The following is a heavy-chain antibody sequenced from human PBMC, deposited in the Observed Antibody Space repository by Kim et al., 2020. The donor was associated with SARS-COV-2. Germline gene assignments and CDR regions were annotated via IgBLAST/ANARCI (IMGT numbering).Heavy chain of an antibody. CDR3: ARFGLEVRGVMPLDYYYGMDV. J-gene: IGHJ6*02. CDR1: GYTFTSYD. D-gene: IGHD3-10*01. Sequence: ASVKVSCKASGYTFTSYDINWVRQATGQGLEWMGWMNPNSGNTGYAQKFQGRVTMTRNTSISTAYMELSSLRSEDTAVYYCARFGLEVRGVMPLDYYYGMDVWGQGTTVTVSS. V-gene: IGHV1-8*01. CDR2: MNPNSGNT.